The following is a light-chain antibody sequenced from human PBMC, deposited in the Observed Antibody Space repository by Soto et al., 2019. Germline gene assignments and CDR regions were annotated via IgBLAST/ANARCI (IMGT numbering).Light chain of an antibody. Sequence: QSALTQPASVSGSPGQSITISCTGTSSDVGGYNYVSWYQQHPGKAPKLIIYEVSNRPSGVSNRFSGSKSDNTVSLTISGLQAEDEADYYCSSYTSSNTYVFGTGTKVTVL. V-gene: IGLV2-14*01. J-gene: IGLJ1*01. CDR1: SSDVGGYNY. CDR3: SSYTSSNTYV. CDR2: EVS.